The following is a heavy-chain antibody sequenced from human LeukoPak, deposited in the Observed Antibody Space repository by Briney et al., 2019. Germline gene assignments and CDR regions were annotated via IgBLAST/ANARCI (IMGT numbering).Heavy chain of an antibody. D-gene: IGHD2-15*01. V-gene: IGHV1-69*04. Sequence: GASVKVSCKASGGTFSSYTISWVRQAPGQGLEWMGRIIPILGITNYAQKFQGRVTITADKSTSTAYMELSSLRSEDTAVYYCARDLVDGTPFDIWGQGTMVTVSS. J-gene: IGHJ3*02. CDR2: IIPILGIT. CDR1: GGTFSSYT. CDR3: ARDLVDGTPFDI.